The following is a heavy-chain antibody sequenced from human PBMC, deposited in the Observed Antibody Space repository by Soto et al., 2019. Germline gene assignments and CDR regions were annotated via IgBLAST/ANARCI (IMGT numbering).Heavy chain of an antibody. Sequence: SKTLSLTCAVSGGSFASNNWWTWVRQPPGQGLEWIGEIYRTGGTNYNPSLKSRVTISLDKSENQFSLKVTSLTAADTAVYYCASRDPGTSVDYWGQGTLVTVSS. CDR2: IYRTGGT. J-gene: IGHJ4*02. CDR3: ASRDPGTSVDY. V-gene: IGHV4-4*02. D-gene: IGHD1-7*01. CDR1: GGSFASNNW.